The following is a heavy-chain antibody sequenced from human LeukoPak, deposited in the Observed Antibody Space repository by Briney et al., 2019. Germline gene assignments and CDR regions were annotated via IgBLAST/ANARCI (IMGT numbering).Heavy chain of an antibody. Sequence: SETLSLTCTVSGGSISSSSHYWGRIRQPPGKGLEWSGIIHYSGTTYYNPSLKSRVTISVDTSKNQSSLKLGSVTAADTAVYYCARHRQVEMSSITDYWGQGTLVTVSS. CDR1: GGSISSSSHY. D-gene: IGHD5-24*01. CDR2: IHYSGTT. J-gene: IGHJ4*02. V-gene: IGHV4-39*01. CDR3: ARHRQVEMSSITDY.